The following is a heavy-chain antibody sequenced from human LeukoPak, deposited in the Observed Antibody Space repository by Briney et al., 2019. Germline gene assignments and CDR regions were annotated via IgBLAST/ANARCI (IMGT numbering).Heavy chain of an antibody. D-gene: IGHD3-16*01. CDR2: ISYSGST. Sequence: PSETLSLTCTVSGGSFSNYYCNWIRQPPGKGLEWIGYISYSGSTNYSPSLKNRVTISVDTSKHQFSLKLSSMTAADTAVYYCARGLNWFDYWGQGTLVTVSS. CDR3: ARGLNWFDY. CDR1: GGSFSNYY. V-gene: IGHV4-59*13. J-gene: IGHJ5*01.